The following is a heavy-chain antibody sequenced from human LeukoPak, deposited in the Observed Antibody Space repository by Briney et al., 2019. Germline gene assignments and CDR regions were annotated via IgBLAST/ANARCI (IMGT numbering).Heavy chain of an antibody. D-gene: IGHD1-26*01. CDR2: ISWNSGSI. CDR1: GFTFNNYA. Sequence: GGSLRLSCAASGFTFNNYAMHWVRQAPGKGLEWVSGISWNSGSIGYADSVKGRFTISRDNAKNSLFPQMNSLRPEDTALYYCAKDIGATNREVFDYWGQGTLVTVSS. J-gene: IGHJ4*02. V-gene: IGHV3-9*01. CDR3: AKDIGATNREVFDY.